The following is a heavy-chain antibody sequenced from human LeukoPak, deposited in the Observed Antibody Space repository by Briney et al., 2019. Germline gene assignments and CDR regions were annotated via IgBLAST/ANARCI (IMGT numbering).Heavy chain of an antibody. CDR3: ARARDYDILTGYSFYDY. Sequence: GGSLRLSCAASGFTFNNYAMHWVRQAPGTGLEYVSAISSNGGSTYYANSVKGRFTISRDNSKNTLYLQMGSLRADDMAVYYCARARDYDILTGYSFYDYWRQGTLVTVSS. J-gene: IGHJ4*02. CDR2: ISSNGGST. V-gene: IGHV3-64*01. D-gene: IGHD3-9*01. CDR1: GFTFNNYA.